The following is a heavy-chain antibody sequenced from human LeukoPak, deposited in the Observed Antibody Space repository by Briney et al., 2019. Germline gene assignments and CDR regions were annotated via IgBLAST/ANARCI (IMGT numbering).Heavy chain of an antibody. D-gene: IGHD1/OR15-1a*01. Sequence: GGSLRLSCAASGFTFSSYWMNWVRQAPGKGLVWVSRIASDGSSTTYADSVKGRFSISRDNAKNTLYLQMNSLRAEDTAVYYCAKEGTERASGHFDHWGQGTLVTVSS. CDR1: GFTFSSYW. CDR3: AKEGTERASGHFDH. CDR2: IASDGSST. V-gene: IGHV3-74*01. J-gene: IGHJ4*02.